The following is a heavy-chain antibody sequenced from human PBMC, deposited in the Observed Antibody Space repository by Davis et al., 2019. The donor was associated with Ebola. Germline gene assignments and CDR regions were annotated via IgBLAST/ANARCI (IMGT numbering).Heavy chain of an antibody. CDR1: GYTFTGYY. Sequence: ASVKVSCKASGYTFTGYYMHWVRQAPGQGLEWMGWINPNGGGTNYAQKFQGRVTMTRDTSISTVYMELSSLRSDDTAVYFCARVQTGFYYDSSDSPSWFAPWGQGTLVTVSS. J-gene: IGHJ5*02. CDR3: ARVQTGFYYDSSDSPSWFAP. V-gene: IGHV1-2*02. D-gene: IGHD3-22*01. CDR2: INPNGGGT.